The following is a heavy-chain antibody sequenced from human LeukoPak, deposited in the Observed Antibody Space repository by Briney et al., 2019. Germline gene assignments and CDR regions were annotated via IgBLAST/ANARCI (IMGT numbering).Heavy chain of an antibody. J-gene: IGHJ5*02. D-gene: IGHD6-19*01. V-gene: IGHV4-34*01. CDR2: INHSGST. Sequence: SETLSLTCAVYGGSFSGYYWSWVRQPPGKGLEWIGEINHSGSTNYNPSLKSRVTISVDTSKNQFSLKLSSVTAADTAVYYCARVRVGQWLVPGFDPWGQGTLVTVSS. CDR3: ARVRVGQWLVPGFDP. CDR1: GGSFSGYY.